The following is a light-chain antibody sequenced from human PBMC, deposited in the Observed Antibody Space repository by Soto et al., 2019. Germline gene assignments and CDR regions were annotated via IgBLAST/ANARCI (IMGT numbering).Light chain of an antibody. J-gene: IGLJ1*01. CDR1: SSDIGGYNY. CDR2: TVT. CDR3: CSYAGSSSDV. V-gene: IGLV2-11*01. Sequence: QSALTQPRSVSGSPGQSVTISCTGTSSDIGGYNYVSWYQQHPGKAPKLMIYTVTKRPSGVPDRFSGSKSDNTASLTISGLHADDEADYYCCSYAGSSSDVFGTGTKVTVL.